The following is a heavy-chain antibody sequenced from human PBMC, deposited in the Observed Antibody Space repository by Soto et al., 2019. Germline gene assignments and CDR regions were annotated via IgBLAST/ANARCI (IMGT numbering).Heavy chain of an antibody. Sequence: RRLSCAASGFTFSSYGMHWVRQAPGKGLEWMAVISYDGSNKYYADSVKGRFTISRDNSKNTLYLQMNSLRAEDTAVYYCANLLGYCSSTSCQSRFDYWGQGTLVTVSS. CDR1: GFTFSSYG. CDR2: ISYDGSNK. D-gene: IGHD2-2*01. J-gene: IGHJ4*02. CDR3: ANLLGYCSSTSCQSRFDY. V-gene: IGHV3-30*18.